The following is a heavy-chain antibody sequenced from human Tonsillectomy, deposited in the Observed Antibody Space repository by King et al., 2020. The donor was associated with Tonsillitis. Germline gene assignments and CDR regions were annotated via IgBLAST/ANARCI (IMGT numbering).Heavy chain of an antibody. CDR2: IYYSRST. CDR1: GGSISSSSYY. J-gene: IGHJ2*01. CDR3: ARLQRITIFGVVTGDWYFDL. D-gene: IGHD3-3*01. Sequence: LQLQESGPGLVKPSETLSLTCTVSGGSISSSSYYWGWIRQPPGKGLEWIGSIYYSRSTYYNPSLKSRVTISVDTSKNPFSLKLSSVTAADTAVYYCARLQRITIFGVVTGDWYFDLWGRGTLVTVSS. V-gene: IGHV4-39*01.